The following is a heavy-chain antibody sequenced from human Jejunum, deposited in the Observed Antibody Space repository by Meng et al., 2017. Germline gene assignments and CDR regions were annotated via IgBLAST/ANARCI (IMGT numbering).Heavy chain of an antibody. D-gene: IGHD4-11*01. Sequence: QVKLQRWGAGRLKPSATLSLTYAVYGGSISDHYWTRVRQPPGKGLEWIGEINDNGSTNYNPYLKSRVTIYVDTSKGQFYLRVSSVTAADTAVYYCARGNEYGNDGADFWGQGTLVTVSS. CDR1: GGSISDHY. V-gene: IGHV4-34*01. CDR2: INDNGST. CDR3: ARGNEYGNDGADF. J-gene: IGHJ4*02.